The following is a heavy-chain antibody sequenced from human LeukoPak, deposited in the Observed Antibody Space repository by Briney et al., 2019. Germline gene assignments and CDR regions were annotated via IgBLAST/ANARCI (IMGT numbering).Heavy chain of an antibody. V-gene: IGHV3-23*01. CDR3: AKGTYSSSPRDY. CDR1: GFTFSSYA. CDR2: ISGSGGST. J-gene: IGHJ4*02. D-gene: IGHD6-6*01. Sequence: VQPGGSLRLSCAASGFTFSSYAMSWVRQAPGKGLEWVSGISGSGGSTYYAGSVKGRFTISRDNSKNTLYLQMNSLRAEDTAVYYCAKGTYSSSPRDYWGQGTLVTVSS.